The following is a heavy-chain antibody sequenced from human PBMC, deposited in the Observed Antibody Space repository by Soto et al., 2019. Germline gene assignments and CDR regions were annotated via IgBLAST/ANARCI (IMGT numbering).Heavy chain of an antibody. Sequence: SETLSLTCTVSGDSISSSSYYWGWIRQSPGKGLEWIGSVYYTGSTYYGPSLESRVTMSIDTSKSQFSLKLISVTAADTALYYCARIIGASDYVDFWGQGILVTVSS. D-gene: IGHD5-12*01. CDR1: GDSISSSSYY. J-gene: IGHJ4*02. V-gene: IGHV4-39*01. CDR2: VYYTGST. CDR3: ARIIGASDYVDF.